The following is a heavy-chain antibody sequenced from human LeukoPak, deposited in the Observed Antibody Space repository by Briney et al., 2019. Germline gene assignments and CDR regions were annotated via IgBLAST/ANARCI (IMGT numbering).Heavy chain of an antibody. J-gene: IGHJ3*02. CDR3: ARGRFLDAFDI. D-gene: IGHD3-3*01. CDR1: GGSISSYY. CDR2: IYYSGST. Sequence: SETLSLTCTISGGSISSYYWSWIRQPPGKGLEWIGYIYYSGSTKYKPSLKSRVTISVDTSKNQFSLKLSSVTAADTAVYYCARGRFLDAFDIWGQGTMVTVSS. V-gene: IGHV4-59*01.